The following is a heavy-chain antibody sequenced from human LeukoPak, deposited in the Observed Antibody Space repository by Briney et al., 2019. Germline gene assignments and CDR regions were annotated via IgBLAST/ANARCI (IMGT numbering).Heavy chain of an antibody. Sequence: SETLSLTCAVYGGSFSGYYWSWIRQPPGKGLEWIGEINHSGSTNYNPSLKSRATISVDTSKNQFSLKLSSVTAADTAVYYCARLRTAAGIDYWGQGTLVTVSS. CDR2: INHSGST. D-gene: IGHD6-13*01. V-gene: IGHV4-34*01. J-gene: IGHJ4*02. CDR3: ARLRTAAGIDY. CDR1: GGSFSGYY.